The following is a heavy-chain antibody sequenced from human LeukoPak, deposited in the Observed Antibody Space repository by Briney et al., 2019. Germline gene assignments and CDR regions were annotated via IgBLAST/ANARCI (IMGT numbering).Heavy chain of an antibody. CDR2: ISSSGTYI. CDR3: ARDPAEEWLLPRYFDS. Sequence: GGSLRLSCAASGFTFSNFNMNWVRQAPGKGLEWVSSISSSGTYIFYADSVEGRFTISRDNTENSLFLQMNSLRAEDTAVYYCARDPAEEWLLPRYFDSWGQGTLVTVSS. V-gene: IGHV3-21*01. D-gene: IGHD3-3*01. CDR1: GFTFSNFN. J-gene: IGHJ4*02.